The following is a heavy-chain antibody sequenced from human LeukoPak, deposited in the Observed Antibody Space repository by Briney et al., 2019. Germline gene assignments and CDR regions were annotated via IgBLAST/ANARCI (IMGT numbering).Heavy chain of an antibody. CDR2: IYYSGST. Sequence: SETLSLTCTVPGGSISSRSYYWGWIRQPPGKGLEWIVRIYYSGSTYYNPSLKSRVTISVDTSKNQFSRKLSSVTAADTAVYYCARSYYGSGSYYKIPQFDYWGQGTLVTVSS. CDR1: GGSISSRSYY. D-gene: IGHD3-10*01. J-gene: IGHJ4*02. V-gene: IGHV4-39*07. CDR3: ARSYYGSGSYYKIPQFDY.